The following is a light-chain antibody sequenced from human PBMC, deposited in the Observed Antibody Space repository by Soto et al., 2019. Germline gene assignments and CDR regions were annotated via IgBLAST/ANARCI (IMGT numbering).Light chain of an antibody. V-gene: IGLV1-47*01. CDR3: AAWVDSLSGLV. CDR2: RNN. Sequence: QSVLTQPPSASGTPGQRVTISCSGSRSNIGSNYVYWYQQLPGTAPKLLIYRNNQRPSGVPDRFSGSKSGTSASLAISGLRSEDEADYYCAAWVDSLSGLVFGGGTNLTVL. J-gene: IGLJ2*01. CDR1: RSNIGSNY.